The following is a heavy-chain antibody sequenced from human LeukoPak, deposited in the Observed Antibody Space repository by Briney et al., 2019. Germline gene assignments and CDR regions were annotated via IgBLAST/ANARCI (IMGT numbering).Heavy chain of an antibody. D-gene: IGHD3-22*01. V-gene: IGHV1-24*01. Sequence: GASVKVSCKVSGYTLTELSMHWVRQAPGKGLEWMGGFDPEDGETIYAQKFQGRVTMTEDTSTDTAYMELSSLRSEDTAVYYCATFIPYYDSSGYWFDPWGQGTLVTVSS. CDR3: ATFIPYYDSSGYWFDP. CDR2: FDPEDGET. J-gene: IGHJ5*02. CDR1: GYTLTELS.